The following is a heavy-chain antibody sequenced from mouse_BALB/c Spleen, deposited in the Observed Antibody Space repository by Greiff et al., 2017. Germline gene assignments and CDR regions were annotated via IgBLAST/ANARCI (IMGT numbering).Heavy chain of an antibody. Sequence: VKLVESGAELARPGASVKMSCKASGYTFTSYTMHWVKQRPGQGLEWIGYINPSSGYTNYNQKFKDKATLTADKSSSTAYMQLSSLTSEDSAVYYCAREGYGSSYGWFAYWGQGTLVTVSA. D-gene: IGHD1-1*01. CDR2: INPSSGYT. V-gene: IGHV1-4*01. CDR3: AREGYGSSYGWFAY. CDR1: GYTFTSYT. J-gene: IGHJ3*01.